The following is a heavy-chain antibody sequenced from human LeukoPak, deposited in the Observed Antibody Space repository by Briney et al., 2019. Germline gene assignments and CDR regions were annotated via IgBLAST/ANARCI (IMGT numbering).Heavy chain of an antibody. V-gene: IGHV3-33*01. CDR3: ARDQTSRAADYYFDY. CDR1: GFIFSSYG. J-gene: IGHJ4*02. Sequence: GGSLRLSCAASGFIFSSYGMHWVRQAPGKGLEWVAVIWYDGSNKYYADSVKGRFTISRDNSKNTLYLQMNSLRTEDTAVYYCARDQTSRAADYYFDYWGQGTLVTVSS. D-gene: IGHD6-13*01. CDR2: IWYDGSNK.